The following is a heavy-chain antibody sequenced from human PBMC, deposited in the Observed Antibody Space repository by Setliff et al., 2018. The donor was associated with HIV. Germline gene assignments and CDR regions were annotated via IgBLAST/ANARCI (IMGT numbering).Heavy chain of an antibody. CDR1: GGTFSSYA. Sequence: SVKVSCKASGGTFSSYAISWVRQAPGQGLEWMGGIIPIFGTANYAQKFQGRVTITADESTSTAYMELSSLRSEDTAVYYCARGVYCSGGWLADPDAFDIWGQGTMVTVSS. CDR2: IIPIFGTA. J-gene: IGHJ3*02. V-gene: IGHV1-69*13. CDR3: ARGVYCSGGWLADPDAFDI. D-gene: IGHD2-15*01.